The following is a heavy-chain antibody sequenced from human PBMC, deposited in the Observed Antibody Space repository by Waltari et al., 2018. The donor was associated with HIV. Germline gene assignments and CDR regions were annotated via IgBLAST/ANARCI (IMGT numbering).Heavy chain of an antibody. Sequence: QVQLVESGGGVVKPGKSLRLSCAASGFTFREYAMHWVRQAPGKGLEWVTVISSDGGNQYYADSVKGRFTISRDNSKKTLSLEMNSLKIEDTAMYYCAKDAYGGHPKNWFDSWGQGILVTVSS. D-gene: IGHD3-10*01. J-gene: IGHJ5*01. CDR3: AKDAYGGHPKNWFDS. V-gene: IGHV3-30*18. CDR1: GFTFREYA. CDR2: ISSDGGNQ.